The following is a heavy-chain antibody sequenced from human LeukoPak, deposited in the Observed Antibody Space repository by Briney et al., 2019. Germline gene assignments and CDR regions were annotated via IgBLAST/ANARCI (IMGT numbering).Heavy chain of an antibody. CDR3: ARDGDRFYDILTGYGSYGMDV. J-gene: IGHJ6*02. Sequence: ASVKVSCKASGYTFTGYYMHWVRQAPGQGLEWMGWINPNGGGTNYAQKFQGRVTMTRDTSISTAYMELSRLRSDDTAVYYCARDGDRFYDILTGYGSYGMDVWGQGTTVTVSS. V-gene: IGHV1-2*02. D-gene: IGHD3-9*01. CDR2: INPNGGGT. CDR1: GYTFTGYY.